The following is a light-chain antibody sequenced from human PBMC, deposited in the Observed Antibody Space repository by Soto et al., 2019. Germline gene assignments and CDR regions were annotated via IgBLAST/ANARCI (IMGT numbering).Light chain of an antibody. J-gene: IGLJ2*01. CDR2: DNT. CDR3: CCCSYAGSSSFRVL. CDR1: SSDIGAGYR. V-gene: IGLV1-40*01. Sequence: QSVLTQPPSVSGAPGERVTISCTGSSSDIGAGYRVRWYQQVPGTAPKLLIYDNTNRPSGVPDRFSGSKSGNTASLIISGLQAADEAEYYCCCCSYAGSSSFRVLFGGGTKLTVL.